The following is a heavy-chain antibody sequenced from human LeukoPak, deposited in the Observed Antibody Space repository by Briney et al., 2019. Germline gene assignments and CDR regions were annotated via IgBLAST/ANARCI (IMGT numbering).Heavy chain of an antibody. V-gene: IGHV3-23*01. D-gene: IGHD6-19*01. CDR3: AKGGYSSGCFDY. CDR1: GFTFSRYA. CDR2: ISASGGST. Sequence: GGSLRLSCAASGFTFSRYAMSWVRQAPGRGLEWVSAISASGGSTYYADSVKGRFTISRDISKNTLYLQMNSLRVEDTAVYYCAKGGYSSGCFDYWGQGTLVTVSS. J-gene: IGHJ4*02.